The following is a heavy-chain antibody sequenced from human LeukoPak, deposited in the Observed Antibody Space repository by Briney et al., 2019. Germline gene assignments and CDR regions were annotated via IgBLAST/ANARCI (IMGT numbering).Heavy chain of an antibody. CDR2: INPNSDGT. J-gene: IGHJ4*02. CDR3: ARDLKNSGYDSLDY. V-gene: IGHV1-2*02. Sequence: ASVKVSCKASGYTFTDYYMHWVRQAPGQGLEWMGWINPNSDGTNYAQKFQGGVTMTRDTSISTAYMELSRLRSDDTAVYYCARDLKNSGYDSLDYWGQGTLVTVSS. D-gene: IGHD5-12*01. CDR1: GYTFTDYY.